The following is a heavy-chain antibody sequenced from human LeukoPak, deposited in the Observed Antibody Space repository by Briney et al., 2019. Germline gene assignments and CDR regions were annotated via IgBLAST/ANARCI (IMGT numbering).Heavy chain of an antibody. D-gene: IGHD6-19*01. Sequence: PSETLSLTCTVSGGSISSSSYYWGWIRQPPGKGLEWIGSIYYSGSTYYNPSLKSRVTISVDTSKNQFSLKLSSVTAADTAVYYCASTEAVAAYYMDVWGKGTTVTVSS. CDR1: GGSISSSSYY. V-gene: IGHV4-39*07. CDR3: ASTEAVAAYYMDV. J-gene: IGHJ6*03. CDR2: IYYSGST.